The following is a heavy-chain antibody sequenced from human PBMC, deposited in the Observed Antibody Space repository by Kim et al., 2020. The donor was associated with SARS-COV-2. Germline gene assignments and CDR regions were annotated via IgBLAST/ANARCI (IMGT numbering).Heavy chain of an antibody. V-gene: IGHV4-34*01. CDR2: SH. CDR3: ARRPAGVDW. Sequence: SHTYNPSLKSRVTLSVDTSKSQFSLKLSSVTAADTAVYYCARRPAGVDWWGQGTPVTVSS. J-gene: IGHJ4*02.